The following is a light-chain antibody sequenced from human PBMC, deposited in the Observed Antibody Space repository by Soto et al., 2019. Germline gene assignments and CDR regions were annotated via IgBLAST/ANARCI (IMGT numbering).Light chain of an antibody. J-gene: IGKJ4*01. Sequence: EIVMTQSPATLSVSPGERATLSCRASQSVSSDLAWYQQKPGQAPRLLIYDASTRASGIPARFSGSGSGADFTLTISSLEPGDFALYYCQQHINWPLTFGGGTKVDIK. CDR3: QQHINWPLT. CDR2: DAS. V-gene: IGKV3-15*01. CDR1: QSVSSD.